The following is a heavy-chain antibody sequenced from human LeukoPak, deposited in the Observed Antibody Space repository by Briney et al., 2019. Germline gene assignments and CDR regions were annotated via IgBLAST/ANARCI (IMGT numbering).Heavy chain of an antibody. V-gene: IGHV3-11*01. J-gene: IGHJ4*02. D-gene: IGHD1-26*01. Sequence: GGSLRLSCAASGFTFSNSYMSWIRQAPGKGLEWISYISSSSGTIIHYADSVKGRFTISRDNAKNSLYLQMTSLRAEDTAVYYCAKRSGINYGYFDSWGQGTLVTVSS. CDR1: GFTFSNSY. CDR3: AKRSGINYGYFDS. CDR2: ISSSSGTII.